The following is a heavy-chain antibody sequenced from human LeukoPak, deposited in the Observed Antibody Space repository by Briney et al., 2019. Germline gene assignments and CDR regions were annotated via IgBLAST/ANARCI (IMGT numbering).Heavy chain of an antibody. D-gene: IGHD2-2*01. CDR1: GYTFTGYC. V-gene: IGHV1-2*02. CDR2: INPNRGGT. CDR3: ARVGCSSTSCYEYFQH. J-gene: IGHJ1*01. Sequence: GASVKVSCKASGYTFTGYCMHWVRQAPGQGLEWRGWINPNRGGTNYAKKFQGRVTMTRDTSISTAYMELSRLRSDDTAVYYCARVGCSSTSCYEYFQHWGQGTLVTVSS.